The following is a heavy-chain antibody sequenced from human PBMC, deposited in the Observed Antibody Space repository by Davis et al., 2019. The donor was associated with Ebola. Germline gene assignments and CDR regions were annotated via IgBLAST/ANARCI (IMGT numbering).Heavy chain of an antibody. J-gene: IGHJ4*02. CDR3: AKTWGDYDFWSGYLYYFDY. D-gene: IGHD3-3*01. Sequence: GESLKISCAASGFTFSSYAMSWVRQAPGKGLEWVSAISGSGGSTYYADSVKGRFTISRDNSKNTLYLQMNSLRAEDTAVYYCAKTWGDYDFWSGYLYYFDYWGQGTLVTVSS. V-gene: IGHV3-23*01. CDR2: ISGSGGST. CDR1: GFTFSSYA.